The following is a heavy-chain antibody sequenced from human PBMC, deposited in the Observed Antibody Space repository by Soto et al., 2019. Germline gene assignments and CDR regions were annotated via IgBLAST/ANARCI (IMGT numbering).Heavy chain of an antibody. J-gene: IGHJ4*02. CDR1: GLTFSTYW. V-gene: IGHV3-7*01. CDR2: IKQDGSDE. D-gene: IGHD3-10*01. CDR3: AREVRGTRAYYFDY. Sequence: EVQLVESGGGLVQPGGSLRLSCAASGLTFSTYWMSWVRQAPGKGLEWVANIKQDGSDEYYVDSVKGRFTISRDNAKNSLFLQMNSLRAEDTAVYYCAREVRGTRAYYFDYWGQGTLVPVSS.